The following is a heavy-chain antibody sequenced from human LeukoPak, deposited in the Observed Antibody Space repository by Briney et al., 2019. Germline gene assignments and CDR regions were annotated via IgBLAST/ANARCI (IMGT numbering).Heavy chain of an antibody. CDR2: ISSTGNYI. D-gene: IGHD3-3*01. V-gene: IGHV3-21*01. Sequence: GGSLRLSCATSGFTFSTSSINWVRQAPGKGLEWVASISSTGNYIYYIDSLKGRFTISRDNAKNSLYLQMNSLRAEDTAVYYCARDRNTDFWSGYYTNYFDYWGQGTLVTVSS. CDR1: GFTFSTSS. CDR3: ARDRNTDFWSGYYTNYFDY. J-gene: IGHJ4*02.